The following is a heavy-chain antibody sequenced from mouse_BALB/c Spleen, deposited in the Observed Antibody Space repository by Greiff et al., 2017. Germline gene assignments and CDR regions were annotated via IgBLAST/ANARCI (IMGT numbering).Heavy chain of an antibody. Sequence: EVQLVESGGGLVKPGGSLKLSCAASGFTFSDYYMYWVRQTPEKRLEWVATISDGGSYTYYPDSVKGRFTISRDNAKNNLYLQMSSLKSEDTAMYYCARAPVTGAYAMDYWGQGTSVTVSS. CDR1: GFTFSDYY. CDR2: ISDGGSYT. D-gene: IGHD4-1*01. V-gene: IGHV5-4*02. J-gene: IGHJ4*01. CDR3: ARAPVTGAYAMDY.